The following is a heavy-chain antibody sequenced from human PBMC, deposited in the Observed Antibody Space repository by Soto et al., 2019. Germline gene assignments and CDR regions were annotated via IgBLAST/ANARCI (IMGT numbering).Heavy chain of an antibody. CDR2: ITRSADLS. Sequence: SLILSCEASGFAFSSYSITWVRQAPGKGLEYVSGITRSADLSFYADSVRGRFTVSRDNSKNTAYLQMNSLRVEDTAVYYCAKWSGFGDLWGQGTLVTVSS. CDR1: GFAFSSYS. D-gene: IGHD3-10*01. J-gene: IGHJ4*02. CDR3: AKWSGFGDL. V-gene: IGHV3-23*01.